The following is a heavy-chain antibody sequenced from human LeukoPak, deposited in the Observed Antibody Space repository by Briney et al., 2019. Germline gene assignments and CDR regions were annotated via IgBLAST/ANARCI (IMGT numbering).Heavy chain of an antibody. V-gene: IGHV4-59*08. Sequence: SETLSLTCTVSGGSISSYYWSWIRQPPGKGLEWIGYIYYSGSTNYNPSLKSRVTISVDTSKNQFSLKLSSVTAADTAVYYCARHSLSGSSEPDAFNIWGQGPMVTVSS. CDR2: IYYSGST. CDR1: GGSISSYY. J-gene: IGHJ3*02. D-gene: IGHD1-26*01. CDR3: ARHSLSGSSEPDAFNI.